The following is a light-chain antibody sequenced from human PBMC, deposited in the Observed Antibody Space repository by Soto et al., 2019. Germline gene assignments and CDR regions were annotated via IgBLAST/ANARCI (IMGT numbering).Light chain of an antibody. CDR1: SSNIGSNY. Sequence: QSVLTQPPSASGTPGQRVTISCSGSSSNIGSNYVYWYQQLPGTAPKLLIYRNNQRPSGVPDRFSGSKSGTSASLAISGLRSEDEADYYCAAWDDRLSDVVFGGGTKLPVL. CDR3: AAWDDRLSDVV. CDR2: RNN. V-gene: IGLV1-47*01. J-gene: IGLJ2*01.